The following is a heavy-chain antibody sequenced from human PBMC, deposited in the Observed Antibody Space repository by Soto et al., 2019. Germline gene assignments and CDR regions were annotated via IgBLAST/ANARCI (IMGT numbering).Heavy chain of an antibody. CDR1: GGSISSGGYY. V-gene: IGHV4-31*03. CDR3: ARVAVVSIESRYSDANYYYGMDV. CDR2: IYYSGST. D-gene: IGHD5-12*01. Sequence: PSETLSLTCTVSGGSISSGGYYWSWIRQHPGKGLEWIGYIYYSGSTYYNPSLKSRVTISVDTSKNQFSLKLSSVTAADTAVYYCARVAVVSIESRYSDANYYYGMDVWGQGTTVTVSS. J-gene: IGHJ6*02.